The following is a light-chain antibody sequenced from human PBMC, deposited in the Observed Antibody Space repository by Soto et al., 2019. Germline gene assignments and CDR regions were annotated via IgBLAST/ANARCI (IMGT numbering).Light chain of an antibody. CDR2: AAS. CDR1: QGISSY. Sequence: AIRMTQSPSSFSASTGDRVTITCRASQGISSYLAWYQQKPGKAPKLLIYAASTLQSGVPSRFSGSGSGTDFTLTISCLQSEDFALYYCQQYNNWPRTFGQGTKVDIK. J-gene: IGKJ1*01. CDR3: QQYNNWPRT. V-gene: IGKV1-8*01.